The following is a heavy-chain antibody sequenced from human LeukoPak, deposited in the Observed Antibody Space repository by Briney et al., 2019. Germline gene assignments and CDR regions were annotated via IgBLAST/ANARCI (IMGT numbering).Heavy chain of an antibody. CDR2: IVVGSGNT. J-gene: IGHJ3*02. V-gene: IGHV1-58*02. CDR3: AADPGYYDSSGYSDAFDI. D-gene: IGHD3-22*01. Sequence: ASVKVSCKASGFTFTSSAMQWVRQARGQRIEWIGWIVVGSGNTNYAQKFQERVTITRDMSTSTAYMELSSLRSEDTAVYYCAADPGYYDSSGYSDAFDIWGQGTMVTVSS. CDR1: GFTFTSSA.